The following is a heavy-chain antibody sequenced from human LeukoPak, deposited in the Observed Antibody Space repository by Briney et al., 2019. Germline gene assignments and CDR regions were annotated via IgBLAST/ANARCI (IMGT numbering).Heavy chain of an antibody. D-gene: IGHD3-3*01. CDR3: ARSGRDFLEWLLYPDY. CDR2: ISGSGDST. V-gene: IGHV3-23*01. Sequence: GGSLRLSCAASGFTFNSYAMNWVRQAPGKGLEWVSAISGSGDSTYYADSVKGRFTISRDSSKNTLYLQMNSLRAEDTAVYYCARSGRDFLEWLLYPDYWGQGTLVTVSS. J-gene: IGHJ4*02. CDR1: GFTFNSYA.